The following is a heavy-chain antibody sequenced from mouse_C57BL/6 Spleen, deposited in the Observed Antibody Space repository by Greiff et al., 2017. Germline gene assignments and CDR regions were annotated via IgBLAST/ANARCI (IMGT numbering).Heavy chain of an antibody. J-gene: IGHJ2*01. CDR3: ANGNYLRYFDY. D-gene: IGHD2-1*01. CDR2: INPSTGGT. CDR1: GYSFTGYY. Sequence: EVKLQQSGPELVKPGASVKISCKASGYSFTGYYMNWVKQSPEKSLEWIGEINPSTGGTTYNQKFKAKATLTVDKSSSTAYMQLKSLTSEDSAVYYCANGNYLRYFDYWGQGTTLTVSS. V-gene: IGHV1-42*01.